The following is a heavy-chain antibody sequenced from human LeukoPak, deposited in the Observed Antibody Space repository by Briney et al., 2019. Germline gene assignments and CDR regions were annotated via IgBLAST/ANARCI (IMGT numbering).Heavy chain of an antibody. Sequence: NTSQTLSLTCTVSGGPISSGGYYWSWIRQHPGKGLEWIGYIHYSGSTYYNPSLKSRVTISVDTSKNQFSLRLSSVTAADTAVYYCARGTTDYDILTGYSHGAFDIWGQGTMVTVSS. D-gene: IGHD3-9*01. CDR1: GGPISSGGYY. J-gene: IGHJ3*02. CDR3: ARGTTDYDILTGYSHGAFDI. CDR2: IHYSGST. V-gene: IGHV4-31*03.